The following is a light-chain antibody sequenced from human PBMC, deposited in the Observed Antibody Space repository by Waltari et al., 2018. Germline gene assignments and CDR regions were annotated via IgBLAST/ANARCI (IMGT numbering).Light chain of an antibody. Sequence: QSALTQPASVSGSPGQSITISCTGTSSDVGGYNYVSLYPQLPGKAPKLMIYDVSNPPAVVSNLFSGSTSGNTASLTISGLQAEDEADYYCRSYTSTDVVFGGGTKLTVL. CDR2: DVS. CDR3: RSYTSTDVV. V-gene: IGLV2-14*01. J-gene: IGLJ2*01. CDR1: SSDVGGYNY.